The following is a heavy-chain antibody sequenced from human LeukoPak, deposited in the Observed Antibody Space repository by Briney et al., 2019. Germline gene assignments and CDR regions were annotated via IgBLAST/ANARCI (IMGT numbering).Heavy chain of an antibody. CDR1: GFTFSSYG. CDR3: ARGDYTWIQLWNLFDY. Sequence: GGSLRLSCAASGFTFSSYGMHWVRQAPGKGLEWVAVIWYDGSNKYYADSVKGRFTISRDNSKNTLYLQMNSLRAEDTAVYYCARGDYTWIQLWNLFDYWGQGTLVTVSS. D-gene: IGHD5-18*01. J-gene: IGHJ4*02. CDR2: IWYDGSNK. V-gene: IGHV3-33*01.